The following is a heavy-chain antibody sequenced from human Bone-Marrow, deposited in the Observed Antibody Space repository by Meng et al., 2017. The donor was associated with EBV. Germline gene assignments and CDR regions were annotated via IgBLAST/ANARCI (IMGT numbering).Heavy chain of an antibody. D-gene: IGHD4-23*01. CDR1: VGSFGGYS. Sequence: VQLQRWVAGLFRPSAPLALTCSVYVGSFGGYSCSCIRQPPGKGLEWIGEINHSGSTNYNPSLKSRVTISVDTSKNQFSLKLSSVTAADTAVYYCARGKRWVRNWFDPWGQGTLVTVSS. V-gene: IGHV4-34*01. J-gene: IGHJ5*02. CDR2: INHSGST. CDR3: ARGKRWVRNWFDP.